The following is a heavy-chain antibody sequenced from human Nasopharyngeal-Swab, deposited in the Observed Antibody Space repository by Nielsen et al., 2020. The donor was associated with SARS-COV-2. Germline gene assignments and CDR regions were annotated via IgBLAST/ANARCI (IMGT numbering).Heavy chain of an antibody. J-gene: IGHJ4*02. CDR1: GFTFSDYY. V-gene: IGHV3-11*04. Sequence: GESLKISCAASGFTFSDYYMSWIRQAPGKGLEYISYISGSGGTIYYGDSMKGRFTISRDNAKNSLYLQMNSVRAEDTAVYYCARDRANWDFDYWGQGTLVTVSS. CDR3: ARDRANWDFDY. D-gene: IGHD7-27*01. CDR2: ISGSGGTI.